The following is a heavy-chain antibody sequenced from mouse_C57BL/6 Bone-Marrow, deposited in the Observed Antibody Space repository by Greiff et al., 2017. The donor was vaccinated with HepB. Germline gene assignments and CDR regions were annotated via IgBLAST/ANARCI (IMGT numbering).Heavy chain of an antibody. D-gene: IGHD1-1*01. CDR2: INPSSGYT. CDR3: ARSYGSSDWYFDV. Sequence: VQLQQSGAELAKPGASVKLSCKASGYTFTSYWMHWVKQRPGQGLEWIGYINPSSGYTKYNQKFKDKATLNADKSSSTAYMHLSSLKYEDSAVYYCARSYGSSDWYFDVWGTGTTVTVSS. V-gene: IGHV1-7*01. J-gene: IGHJ1*03. CDR1: GYTFTSYW.